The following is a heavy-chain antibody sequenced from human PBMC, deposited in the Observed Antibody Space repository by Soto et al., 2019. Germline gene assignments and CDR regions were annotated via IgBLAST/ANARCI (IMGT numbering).Heavy chain of an antibody. V-gene: IGHV3-23*01. D-gene: IGHD5-12*01. CDR3: AKDRTWDIVASWSY. Sequence: GGSLRLSCAASGFTFSSYAMSWVRQAPGKGLEWVSAISGSDGSTYYADSVKGRFTISRDNSKNTLYLQMNSLRAEDTAVYYCAKDRTWDIVASWSYWGQGTLVTVSS. CDR1: GFTFSSYA. J-gene: IGHJ4*02. CDR2: ISGSDGST.